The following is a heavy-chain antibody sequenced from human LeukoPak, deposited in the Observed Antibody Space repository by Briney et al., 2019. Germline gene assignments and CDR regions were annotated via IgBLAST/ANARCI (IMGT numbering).Heavy chain of an antibody. J-gene: IGHJ4*02. CDR3: ARDGEFSYDFWSGYYW. D-gene: IGHD3-3*01. V-gene: IGHV3-30*01. CDR1: GFTFSSYA. CDR2: ISYDGSNK. Sequence: GRSLRLSCAASGFTFSSYAMHWVRQAPGKGLEWVAVISYDGSNKYYADSVKGRFTISRDNSKNTLYLQMNSLGAEDTAVYYCARDGEFSYDFWSGYYWWGQGTLVTVSS.